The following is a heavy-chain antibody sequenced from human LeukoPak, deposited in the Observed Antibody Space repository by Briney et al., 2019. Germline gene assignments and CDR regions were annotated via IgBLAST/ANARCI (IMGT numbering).Heavy chain of an antibody. J-gene: IGHJ6*03. CDR1: GFTFSSYG. CDR2: IRYDGSNK. CDR3: AKMGIGRNYYYMDV. Sequence: GGSLRLSCAASGFTFSSYGMHWVRQAPGKGLEWVAFIRYDGSNKYYADSVKGRFTISRDNSKNTLYLQMNSLRAEDTAVYYCAKMGIGRNYYYMDVWGKGTTVTVSS. V-gene: IGHV3-30*02. D-gene: IGHD2-21*01.